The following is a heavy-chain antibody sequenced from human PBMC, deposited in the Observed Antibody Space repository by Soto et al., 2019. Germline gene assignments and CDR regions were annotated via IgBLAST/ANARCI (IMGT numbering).Heavy chain of an antibody. CDR2: ISSDGSNI. V-gene: IGHV3-30-3*01. D-gene: IGHD3-9*01. J-gene: IGHJ4*02. CDR3: ARENVMIKREDYDILTGYVRSSWYYDY. Sequence: SLRLSCAVSGFTFSSHAMHWVRQAPGKGLEWVTLISSDGSNIYYADSVKGRFTTSRDNAKNSLYLQMNSLRAEDTAVYYCARENVMIKREDYDILTGYVRSSWYYDYWGQGTLVTVSS. CDR1: GFTFSSHA.